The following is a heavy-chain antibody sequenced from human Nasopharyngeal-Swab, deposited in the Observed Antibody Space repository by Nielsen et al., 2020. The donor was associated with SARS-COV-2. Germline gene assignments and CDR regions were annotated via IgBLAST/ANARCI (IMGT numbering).Heavy chain of an antibody. J-gene: IGHJ4*02. V-gene: IGHV1-69*13. D-gene: IGHD4-17*01. Sequence: SVKVSCKASGGTFSTYVISWVRQAPGQGLEGMGGIIPMFATTNYAQKFQGRVTITADESTSTAYMELSSLRSEDTAVYYCARFKYGDYRLDYWGRGTLVTVSS. CDR1: GGTFSTYV. CDR3: ARFKYGDYRLDY. CDR2: IIPMFATT.